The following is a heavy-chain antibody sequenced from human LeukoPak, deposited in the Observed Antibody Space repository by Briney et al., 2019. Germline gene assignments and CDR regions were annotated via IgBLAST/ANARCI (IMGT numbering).Heavy chain of an antibody. CDR2: ISAYNGNT. CDR3: ARDRLGYCSSTSCYSSSFDY. J-gene: IGHJ4*02. V-gene: IGHV1-18*04. D-gene: IGHD2-2*01. CDR1: GYTFTGYY. Sequence: ASVKVSCKASGYTFTGYYMHWVRQAPGQGLEWMGWISAYNGNTNYAQKLQGRVTMTTDTSTSTAYMELRSLRSDDTAVYYCARDRLGYCSSTSCYSSSFDYWGQGTLVTVSS.